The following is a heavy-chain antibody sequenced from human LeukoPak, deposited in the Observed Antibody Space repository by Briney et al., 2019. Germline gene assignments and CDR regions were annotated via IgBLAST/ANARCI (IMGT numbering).Heavy chain of an antibody. CDR1: GFSFDDLG. J-gene: IGHJ6*03. Sequence: GGSLRLSCAASGFSFDDLGMTWVRQVPGKGLEWVAGINWNGASTGYADSVRGRFAISRDNAKNSLYLQMNSLRAEDTALYYCARAVCPTIKFCDSSYFMDVWGKGTTVNVS. D-gene: IGHD6-6*01. V-gene: IGHV3-20*04. CDR2: INWNGAST. CDR3: ARAVCPTIKFCDSSYFMDV.